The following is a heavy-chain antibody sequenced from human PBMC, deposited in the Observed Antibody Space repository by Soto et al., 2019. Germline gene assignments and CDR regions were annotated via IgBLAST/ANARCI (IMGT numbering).Heavy chain of an antibody. CDR1: GFAFNTYW. CDR2: INGDGSST. Sequence: QPGGSLRLSCAASGFAFNTYWMHWVRQAPGKGLVWVSRINGDGSSTNYADSVKGRFTISRDNAKNSLYLQMNSLRAEDTAVYYCARGGWGPTDYARAYGMDVWGQGTTVTVSS. V-gene: IGHV3-74*01. J-gene: IGHJ6*02. CDR3: ARGGWGPTDYARAYGMDV. D-gene: IGHD3-16*01.